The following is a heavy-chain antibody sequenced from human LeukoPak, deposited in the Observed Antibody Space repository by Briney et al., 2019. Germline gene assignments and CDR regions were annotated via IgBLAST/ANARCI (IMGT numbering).Heavy chain of an antibody. CDR3: ARRVVVVESGYYFDY. V-gene: IGHV5-51*01. D-gene: IGHD2-15*01. J-gene: IGHJ4*02. Sequence: GESLKISCKGSGYSFTSYWMGWVRQMPGKGLEWMGIIYPGDSDTRYSPSFQGQVTISADKSISTAYLQWSSLKASDTAMYYCARRVVVVESGYYFDYWGQGTLVTVSS. CDR1: GYSFTSYW. CDR2: IYPGDSDT.